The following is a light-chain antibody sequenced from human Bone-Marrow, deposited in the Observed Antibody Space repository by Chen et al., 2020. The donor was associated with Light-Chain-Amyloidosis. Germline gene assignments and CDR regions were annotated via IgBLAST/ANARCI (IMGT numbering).Light chain of an antibody. Sequence: QSALTQPASVSGSPGQSITISCTGTSSDVGGDNHVSWYQQHPDKAPKLMTYEVTNRPSWVPDRVSGSKSDNTASLNISWLQTEDEADYFCSSYTITNTLVFGSGNKVTVL. CDR1: SSDVGGDNH. J-gene: IGLJ1*01. CDR3: SSYTITNTLV. CDR2: EVT. V-gene: IGLV2-14*01.